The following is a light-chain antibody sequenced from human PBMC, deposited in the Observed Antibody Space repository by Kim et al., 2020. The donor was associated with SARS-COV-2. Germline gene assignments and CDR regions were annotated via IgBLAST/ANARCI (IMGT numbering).Light chain of an antibody. J-gene: IGKJ2*01. CDR1: QSISNY. CDR3: QQSYSTPYT. V-gene: IGKV1-39*01. Sequence: SGSVGDSVNITCRASQSISNYLCWYQQKPGKDPKVLIYGASSLQSGVTSRFSGSGSGTDFTFTISSLQPEDFATYYCQQSYSTPYTFGQGTKLEI. CDR2: GAS.